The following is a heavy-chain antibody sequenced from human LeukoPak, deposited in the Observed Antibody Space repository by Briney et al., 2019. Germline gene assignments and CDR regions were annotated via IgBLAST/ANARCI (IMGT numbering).Heavy chain of an antibody. J-gene: IGHJ4*02. V-gene: IGHV4-34*01. CDR3: ARGQGTVTTH. CDR1: GGSFSGYY. D-gene: IGHD4-17*01. CDR2: INHSGSA. Sequence: SSETLSLTCAVSGGSFSGYYWTWIRQPPGKGLEWIGEINHSGSANYNPSLKSRVTISLDTSKNQFSLKLSSVTAADTAVYYRARGQGTVTTHWGQGTLVTVSS.